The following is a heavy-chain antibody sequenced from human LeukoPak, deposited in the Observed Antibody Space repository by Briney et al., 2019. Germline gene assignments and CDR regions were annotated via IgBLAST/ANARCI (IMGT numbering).Heavy chain of an antibody. J-gene: IGHJ4*02. CDR1: GGSISNYY. V-gene: IGHV4-59*01. D-gene: IGHD3-16*01. CDR3: TRGPGWLIDY. Sequence: PSETLSLTCTVSGGSISNYYWSWIRQPPGKGLEWIGYIYYSGSTNYNPSLKSRVTISADTSKNQFSLKLNSMTTADTAVYYCTRGPGWLIDYWGQGILVTVSS. CDR2: IYYSGST.